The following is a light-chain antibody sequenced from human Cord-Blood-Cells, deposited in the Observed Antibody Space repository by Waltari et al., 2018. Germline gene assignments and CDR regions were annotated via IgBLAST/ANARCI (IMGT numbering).Light chain of an antibody. CDR3: QQYGSSPP. J-gene: IGKJ4*01. V-gene: IGKV3-20*01. CDR2: GAS. Sequence: EIVLTQSPGTLSLSPGERATLSCRASQSVSSSYLAWYQQKPGQAPRLLIYGASSRATGIPDRFSGSGSGTDFTLTISRLEPEDFAVYYCQQYGSSPPFGGG. CDR1: QSVSSSY.